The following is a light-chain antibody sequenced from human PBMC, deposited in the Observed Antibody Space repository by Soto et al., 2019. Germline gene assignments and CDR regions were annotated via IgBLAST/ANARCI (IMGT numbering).Light chain of an antibody. V-gene: IGKV3-20*01. CDR2: GAS. CDR3: QQYGSSRLT. Sequence: EIVMTQSPATLSVSPGERATFSCRASQSVSSNLAWYQQKPGQAPRLLIYGASSRATGIPDRFSGSGSGTDFTLTISRLEPEDFAVYYCQQYGSSRLTFGGGTKVDIK. CDR1: QSVSSN. J-gene: IGKJ4*01.